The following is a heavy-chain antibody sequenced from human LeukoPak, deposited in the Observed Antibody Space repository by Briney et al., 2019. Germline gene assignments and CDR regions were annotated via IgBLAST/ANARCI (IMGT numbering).Heavy chain of an antibody. Sequence: SETLSLTCTVSGGSISSFYWSWIRQPPGKELEWIGHIHHSGGTNYNPSLKSRVSISLDMSKNQFSLKLSSVTAADTAMYYCASGPEGRDYWSQGTLVTVSS. V-gene: IGHV4-59*13. D-gene: IGHD1-14*01. CDR1: GGSISSFY. CDR3: ASGPEGRDY. J-gene: IGHJ4*02. CDR2: IHHSGGT.